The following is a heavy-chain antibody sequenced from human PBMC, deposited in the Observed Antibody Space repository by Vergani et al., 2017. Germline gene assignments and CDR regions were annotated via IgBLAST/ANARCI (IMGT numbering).Heavy chain of an antibody. Sequence: EVQLVESGGGLVQPGGSLRLSCAASGFTFSSYSMNWVRQAPGKGLEWVSSISSSSSYIYYADSVKGRFTISRDNAKNSLYLQMNSLRAEDTAVYYCARDMDYYDSSGYLWGMDVWGQGTTVTVSS. V-gene: IGHV3-21*01. D-gene: IGHD3-22*01. CDR3: ARDMDYYDSSGYLWGMDV. CDR1: GFTFSSYS. CDR2: ISSSSSYI. J-gene: IGHJ6*02.